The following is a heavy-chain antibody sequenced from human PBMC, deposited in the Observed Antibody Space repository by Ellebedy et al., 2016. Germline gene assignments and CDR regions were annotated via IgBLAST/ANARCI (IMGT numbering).Heavy chain of an antibody. V-gene: IGHV4-38-2*02. CDR1: GYSISSGYY. CDR3: ARFMVRYSAQNWFDP. CDR2: IYHSGST. D-gene: IGHD3-10*01. J-gene: IGHJ5*02. Sequence: SETLSLXXTVSGYSISSGYYWGWIRQPPGKGLEWIGSIYHSGSTYYNPSLKSRVTISVDTSKNQFSLKLSSVTAADTAVYYCARFMVRYSAQNWFDPWGQGTLVTVSS.